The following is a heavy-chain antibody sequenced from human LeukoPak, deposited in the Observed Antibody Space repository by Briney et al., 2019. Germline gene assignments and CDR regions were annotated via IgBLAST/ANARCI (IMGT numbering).Heavy chain of an antibody. CDR1: GGSISSYY. CDR3: ARVGGYSLGYYYYYYMDV. J-gene: IGHJ6*03. D-gene: IGHD3-22*01. Sequence: SETLSLTCTVSGGSISSYYWSWIRQPAGKGLEWIGRIYTSGSTNYNPSLKSRVTMSVDTSKNQFSLKLSSVTAADTAVYYCARVGGYSLGYYYYYYMDVWGKGTTVTVSS. CDR2: IYTSGST. V-gene: IGHV4-4*07.